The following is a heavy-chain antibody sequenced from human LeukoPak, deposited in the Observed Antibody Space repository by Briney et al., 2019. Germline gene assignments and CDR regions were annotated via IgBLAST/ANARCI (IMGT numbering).Heavy chain of an antibody. V-gene: IGHV4-59*01. CDR3: ASANYYYYYYMDV. J-gene: IGHJ6*03. CDR1: GGSISSYY. CDR2: IYYRGST. Sequence: SETLSLTCTVSGGSISSYYWSWIRQPPGKGLEWIGNIYYRGSTNYNPSLKSRVTISVDTSKNQFSLKLSSVTAADTAVYYCASANYYYYYYMDVWGKGTTVTVSS.